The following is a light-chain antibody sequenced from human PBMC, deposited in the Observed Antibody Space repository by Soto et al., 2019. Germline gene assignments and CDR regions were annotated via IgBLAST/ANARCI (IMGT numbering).Light chain of an antibody. CDR3: QHYETYPA. J-gene: IGKJ1*01. Sequence: DIQMTQSPSALSASVGDSVTIAGRARQSISSWLAWYQQKPGIAPKLLISDASSLESGVPSRFSGSGSGTEFTLTISSLQPDDFATYYCQHYETYPAFGQGTKVDIK. V-gene: IGKV1-5*01. CDR2: DAS. CDR1: QSISSW.